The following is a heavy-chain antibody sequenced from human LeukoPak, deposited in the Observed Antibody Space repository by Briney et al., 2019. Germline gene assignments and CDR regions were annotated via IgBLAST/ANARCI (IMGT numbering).Heavy chain of an antibody. D-gene: IGHD2-15*01. CDR3: ARDEKKYCSGGSCPAYFDY. Sequence: GASVKVSCKTSGYNFRHYGISWVRQAPGQGLEWMAWISGGYNGDSNYALKLRGRLPMTTDTSTSTAYMELRSLRSDDTAVYYCARDEKKYCSGGSCPAYFDYWGQGTLVTVSS. CDR1: GYNFRHYG. V-gene: IGHV1-18*01. J-gene: IGHJ4*02. CDR2: ISGGYNGDS.